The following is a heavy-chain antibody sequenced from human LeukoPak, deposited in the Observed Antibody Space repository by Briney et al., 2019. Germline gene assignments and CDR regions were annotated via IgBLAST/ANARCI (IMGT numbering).Heavy chain of an antibody. V-gene: IGHV3-72*01. CDR2: SRNKAYSYTT. CDR3: ARGTPRGFDM. Sequence: GGSLRLSCAASGFTFSDHHMDWVRRAPGKGLEWVGRSRNKAYSYTTDYAASVKGRFTISRDDSQNSLSLQMNSLKTEDSALYYCARGTPRGFDMWGQGTMVTVSS. J-gene: IGHJ3*02. CDR1: GFTFSDHH. D-gene: IGHD1-1*01.